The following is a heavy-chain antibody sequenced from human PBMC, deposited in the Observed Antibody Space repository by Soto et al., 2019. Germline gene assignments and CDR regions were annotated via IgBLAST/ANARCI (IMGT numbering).Heavy chain of an antibody. CDR3: ARQRTTVVTQAYFDH. Sequence: SETLSLTCIVSGESISGSSYYWGWIRHPPGKGLEWIGSIYYSGRTYYNPSFKSRVTISIDTSKNQFSLKLSSVTATDTAVYYCARQRTTVVTQAYFDHWGQGALVTVSS. CDR1: GESISGSSYY. CDR2: IYYSGRT. V-gene: IGHV4-39*01. J-gene: IGHJ4*02. D-gene: IGHD2-21*02.